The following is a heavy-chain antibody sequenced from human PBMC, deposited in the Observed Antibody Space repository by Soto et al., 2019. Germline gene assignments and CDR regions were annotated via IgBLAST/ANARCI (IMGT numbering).Heavy chain of an antibody. CDR2: ISYDGSNK. J-gene: IGHJ6*02. V-gene: IGHV3-30-3*01. CDR1: GFTFGSYA. D-gene: IGHD5-12*01. Sequence: PGGSLRLSCAASGFTFGSYAMHWVRQAPGKGLEWVAVISYDGSNKYYADSVKGRFTISRDNSKNTLYLQMNSLRAEDTAVYYCARDQTRGSEDYYYGMDVWGQGTTVTVSS. CDR3: ARDQTRGSEDYYYGMDV.